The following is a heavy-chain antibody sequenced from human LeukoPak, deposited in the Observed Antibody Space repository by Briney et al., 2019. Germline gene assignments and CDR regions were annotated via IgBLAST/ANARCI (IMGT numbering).Heavy chain of an antibody. CDR2: INQDGSEK. V-gene: IGHV3-7*01. CDR3: LRDPRLFHY. Sequence: GGSLRLSCAASGYTFISQWMSWVHQAPGKGLECVADINQDGSEKHYVDFVKGRFTISRDNAKSLLFLQMNSLRAADTAVYYCLRDPRLFHYWGQGTLVTVSS. J-gene: IGHJ1*01. CDR1: GYTFISQW.